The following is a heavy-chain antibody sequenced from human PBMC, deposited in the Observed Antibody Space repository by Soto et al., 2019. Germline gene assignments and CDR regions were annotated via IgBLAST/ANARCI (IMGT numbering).Heavy chain of an antibody. CDR1: GGSFSGYY. Sequence: SETLSLTCAVYGGSFSGYYWSWIRQPPGKGLEWIGEINHSGSTNYNPSLKSRVTISVDTSKNQFSLKLSSVTAADTAVYYCARGTTFSGYCSSTSCPRLYYMDVWGKGTTVTVSS. CDR3: ARGTTFSGYCSSTSCPRLYYMDV. D-gene: IGHD2-2*01. V-gene: IGHV4-34*01. CDR2: INHSGST. J-gene: IGHJ6*03.